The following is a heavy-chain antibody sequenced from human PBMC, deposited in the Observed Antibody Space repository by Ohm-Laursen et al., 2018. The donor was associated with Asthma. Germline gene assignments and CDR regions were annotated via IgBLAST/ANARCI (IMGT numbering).Heavy chain of an antibody. CDR2: ITSDGSWT. CDR3: IKDLSGTYSFDY. V-gene: IGHV3-30-3*02. CDR1: GFTFSNFA. J-gene: IGHJ4*02. D-gene: IGHD1-26*01. Sequence: SSLRLSCAASGFTFSNFAMHWVRQAPGKGLEWVSIITSDGSWTSYADSVKGRFTISRDNSKNTLYLQMSSLRAEDTAVYHCIKDLSGTYSFDYWGQGALVTVSS.